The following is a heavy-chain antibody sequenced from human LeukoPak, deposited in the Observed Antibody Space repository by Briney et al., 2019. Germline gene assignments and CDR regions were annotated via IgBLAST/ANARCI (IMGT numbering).Heavy chain of an antibody. V-gene: IGHV4-39*01. D-gene: IGHD6-19*01. CDR1: GGSISSSSYY. Sequence: SETLSLTCTVSGGSISSSSYYWGWIRQPPGKGLEWIGSIYYSGSTYYNPSPKSRVTISVDTSKNQFSLKLSSVTAADTAVYYCASAATGKWLAIDYWGQGTLVTVSS. CDR3: ASAATGKWLAIDY. CDR2: IYYSGST. J-gene: IGHJ4*02.